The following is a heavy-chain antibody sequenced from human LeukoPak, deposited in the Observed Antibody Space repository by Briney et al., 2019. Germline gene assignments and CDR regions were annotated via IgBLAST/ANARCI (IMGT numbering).Heavy chain of an antibody. CDR2: IIPILGIA. Sequence: GASVKVSCKASGGTFSSYAISWVRQAPGQGLEWMGRIIPILGIANYAQKFQGRVTITADKSTSTAYMELSSLRSEDTAVYYCARGLAMDYDILTGYPPQYWGQGTLVTVSS. V-gene: IGHV1-69*04. J-gene: IGHJ4*02. CDR1: GGTFSSYA. D-gene: IGHD3-9*01. CDR3: ARGLAMDYDILTGYPPQY.